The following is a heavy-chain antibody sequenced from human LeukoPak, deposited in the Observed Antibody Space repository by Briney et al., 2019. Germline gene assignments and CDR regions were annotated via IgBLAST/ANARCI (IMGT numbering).Heavy chain of an antibody. V-gene: IGHV3-7*01. CDR3: AGGGMTTVITRGYFDY. CDR2: IKQDGSEK. J-gene: IGHJ4*02. CDR1: GFTFSSYW. Sequence: GGSLRLSCAASGFTFSSYWMSWVRQGPGKGLEWVANIKQDGSEKYYVASVKGRFTISRDNSKNTLYLQMNSLRAEDTAVYYCAGGGMTTVITRGYFDYWGQGTLVTVSS. D-gene: IGHD4-23*01.